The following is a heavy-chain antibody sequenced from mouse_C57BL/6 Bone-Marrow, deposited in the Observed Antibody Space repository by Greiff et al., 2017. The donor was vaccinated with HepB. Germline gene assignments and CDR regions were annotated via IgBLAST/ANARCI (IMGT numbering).Heavy chain of an antibody. V-gene: IGHV5-6*02. CDR2: ISSGGSYT. Sequence: DAKLVESGGDLVKPGGSLKLSCAASGFTFSSYGMSWVRQTPDKRLEWVATISSGGSYTYYPDSVKGRFTISRDNAKNTLYLQMSSLKSEDTAMYYCARYDGTYWGQGTLVTVSA. J-gene: IGHJ3*01. CDR1: GFTFSSYG. CDR3: ARYDGTY. D-gene: IGHD2-3*01.